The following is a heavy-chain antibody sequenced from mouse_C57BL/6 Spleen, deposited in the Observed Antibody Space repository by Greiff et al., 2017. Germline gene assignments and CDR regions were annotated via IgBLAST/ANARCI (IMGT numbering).Heavy chain of an antibody. D-gene: IGHD1-1*01. CDR3: TTRYGSSYDSD. CDR2: IDPETGGT. V-gene: IGHV1-15*01. J-gene: IGHJ2*01. CDR1: GYTFTDYE. Sequence: VQLQQSGAELVRPGASVPLSCKASGYTFTDYEMHWVKQTPVHGLEWIGAIDPETGGTAYNQKFKGKAILTADKSSSTAYMELRSLTSEDSAVYYCTTRYGSSYDSDWGQGTTLTVSS.